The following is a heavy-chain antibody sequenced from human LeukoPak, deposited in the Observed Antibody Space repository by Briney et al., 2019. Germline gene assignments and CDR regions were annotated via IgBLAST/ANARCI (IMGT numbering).Heavy chain of an antibody. CDR2: ISGSGGST. Sequence: GGSLRLSCAASGFTFSTYAMSWVRQAPGKGLEWVSAISGSGGSTYYADSVKGRFTISRDNSKNTLYLQMNSLRAEDTAVYYCAKDLHLGGGSSNAFDIWGQGTMVTVSS. V-gene: IGHV3-23*01. J-gene: IGHJ3*02. D-gene: IGHD2-15*01. CDR1: GFTFSTYA. CDR3: AKDLHLGGGSSNAFDI.